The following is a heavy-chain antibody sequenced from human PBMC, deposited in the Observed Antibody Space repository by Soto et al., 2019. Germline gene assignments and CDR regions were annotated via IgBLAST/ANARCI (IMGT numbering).Heavy chain of an antibody. CDR2: IYWDDDK. V-gene: IGHV2-5*02. CDR1: GFSLSTSGVA. CDR3: VHSRVVAANRYFQH. D-gene: IGHD2-15*01. J-gene: IGHJ1*01. Sequence: QITLKESGPTLVKPTQTLTLTCSFSGFSLSTSGVAVGWIRQPPGKALEWLAFIYWDDDKRYSPSLKSRLTITKDTSKNQLVLTMTNMDPVDTATYYCVHSRVVAANRYFQHWGQGTLVTVSS.